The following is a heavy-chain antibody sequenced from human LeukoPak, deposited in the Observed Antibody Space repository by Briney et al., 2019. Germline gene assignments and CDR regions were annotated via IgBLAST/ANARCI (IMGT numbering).Heavy chain of an antibody. CDR3: AGAGDGGGRYGGLIDY. CDR2: IYYSGST. CDR1: GGSISSYY. J-gene: IGHJ4*02. D-gene: IGHD5-24*01. Sequence: PSETLSLTCTVSGGSISSYYWSWIRQPPGKGLEWIGYIYYSGSTNYNPSLKSRVTMSVDTSKNQFSLKLSSVTAADTAVYYCAGAGDGGGRYGGLIDYWGQGTLVTVSS. V-gene: IGHV4-59*01.